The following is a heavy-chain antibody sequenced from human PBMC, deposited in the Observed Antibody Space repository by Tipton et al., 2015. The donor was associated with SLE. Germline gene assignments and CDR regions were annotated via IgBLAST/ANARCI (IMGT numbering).Heavy chain of an antibody. Sequence: SLRLSCAASGFTFSSYWVHWVRQVPGKGLVWVSRINGDGSTTTYADSVKGRFTISRDNAKNTLYLQMNSLRAEDTAVYYCARTPGGNWFYYYGMDVWGQGTTVTVSS. V-gene: IGHV3-74*01. J-gene: IGHJ6*02. CDR3: ARTPGGNWFYYYGMDV. CDR1: GFTFSSYW. CDR2: INGDGSTT. D-gene: IGHD4-23*01.